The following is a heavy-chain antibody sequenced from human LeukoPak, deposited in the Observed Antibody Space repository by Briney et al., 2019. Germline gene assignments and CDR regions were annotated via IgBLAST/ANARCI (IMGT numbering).Heavy chain of an antibody. CDR1: GFTFSSYA. CDR2: ISSSGGST. Sequence: GGSLRLSYAASGFTFSSYAMSWVRQAPGKGLEWVSAISSSGGSTYYADSVKGRFTISRDNSKNTLYLQMNSLRAEDTAVYYCAKVWDTYYYDSSGSFDYWGQGTLITVSS. D-gene: IGHD3-22*01. CDR3: AKVWDTYYYDSSGSFDY. J-gene: IGHJ4*02. V-gene: IGHV3-23*01.